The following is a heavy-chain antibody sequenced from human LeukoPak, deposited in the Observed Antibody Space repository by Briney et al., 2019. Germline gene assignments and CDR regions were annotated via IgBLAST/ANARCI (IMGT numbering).Heavy chain of an antibody. D-gene: IGHD3-22*01. J-gene: IGHJ6*02. Sequence: PSETLSLTCTVSGGSISSGGYYWSWIRQHPGKGLEWIGYIYYSGSTYYNPSLKSRVTISVDTSKNQFSLKLSSVTAADTAVYYCARGDYYDSSGYYYSLSSWYYYGMDVWGQGTTVTVSS. CDR3: ARGDYYDSSGYYYSLSSWYYYGMDV. V-gene: IGHV4-31*03. CDR1: GGSISSGGYY. CDR2: IYYSGST.